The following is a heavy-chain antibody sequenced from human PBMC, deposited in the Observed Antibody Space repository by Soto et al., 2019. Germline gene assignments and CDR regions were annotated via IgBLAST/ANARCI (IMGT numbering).Heavy chain of an antibody. Sequence: SETLSLTCAVYGGSFSGYYWSWIRQPPGKGLEWIGEINHSGSTNYNPPLKSRVTISVDTSKNQFSLKLSSVTAADTAVCYCAGWAIFCMIGVVTPGYGMDGWGQGTTGTVSS. CDR2: INHSGST. D-gene: IGHD3-22*01. CDR1: GGSFSGYY. J-gene: IGHJ6*02. CDR3: AGWAIFCMIGVVTPGYGMDG. V-gene: IGHV4-34*01.